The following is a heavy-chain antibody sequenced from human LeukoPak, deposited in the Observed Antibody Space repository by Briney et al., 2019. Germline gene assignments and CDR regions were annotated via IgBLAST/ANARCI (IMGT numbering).Heavy chain of an antibody. CDR1: GLTISDSW. Sequence: PGGSLRLSCAASGLTISDSWIHWVRQAPGKGLMWVSRLASDESNKIYADSVKGRFTISRDNAKSTLYLQMNSLRVEDTGIYYCARDAGWGRLDSWGQGALVTVSS. CDR3: ARDAGWGRLDS. V-gene: IGHV3-74*01. D-gene: IGHD3-16*01. CDR2: LASDESNK. J-gene: IGHJ4*02.